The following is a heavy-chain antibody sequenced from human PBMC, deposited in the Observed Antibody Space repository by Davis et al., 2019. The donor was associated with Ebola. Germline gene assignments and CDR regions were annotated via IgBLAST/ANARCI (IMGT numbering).Heavy chain of an antibody. D-gene: IGHD6-19*01. Sequence: GESLKISCEASGFTFSDYYMSWIRQAPGKGLEWLSYSSTSGSTTYYADSGKGRFTISRDNAKNSLFLQMNSLRAEDTAVYYCARVRWGAVAGNAFDIWGQGTMVTVPS. CDR2: SSTSGSTT. J-gene: IGHJ3*02. V-gene: IGHV3-11*01. CDR1: GFTFSDYY. CDR3: ARVRWGAVAGNAFDI.